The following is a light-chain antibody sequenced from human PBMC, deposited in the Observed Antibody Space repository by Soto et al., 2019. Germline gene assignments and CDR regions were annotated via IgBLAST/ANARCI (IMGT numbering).Light chain of an antibody. J-gene: IGLJ1*01. CDR1: SSDVGGYNY. CDR2: DVS. Sequence: SVLTQPRSVSGSPGQSVTISCTGTSSDVGGYNYVSWYQQHPGKAPKLMIYDVSTRPSGAPDRFSGSKSGNTASLTISGLQAEDEADYYCCSYAGSYTFYVFGTGTKVTVL. CDR3: CSYAGSYTFYV. V-gene: IGLV2-11*01.